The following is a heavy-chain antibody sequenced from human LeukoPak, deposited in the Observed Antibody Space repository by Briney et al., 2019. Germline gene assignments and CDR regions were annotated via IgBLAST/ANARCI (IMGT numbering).Heavy chain of an antibody. V-gene: IGHV3-72*01. J-gene: IGHJ6*02. CDR1: GFTVSSNY. Sequence: TGGSLRLSCAASGFTVSSNYMSWVRQAPGKGLEWVGRTRNKANSYTTEYAASVKGRFTISRDDSKNSLYLQMNSLKTEDTAVYYCARELITYYYGSGSLPRKSYYYYGMDVWGQGTTVTVSS. CDR2: TRNKANSYTT. CDR3: ARELITYYYGSGSLPRKSYYYYGMDV. D-gene: IGHD3-10*01.